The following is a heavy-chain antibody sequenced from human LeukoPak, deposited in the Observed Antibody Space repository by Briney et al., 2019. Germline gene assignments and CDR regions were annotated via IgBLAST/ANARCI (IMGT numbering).Heavy chain of an antibody. CDR2: INVEGTRT. J-gene: IGHJ5*02. D-gene: IGHD3-3*01. CDR3: VRSMSGRNDL. CDR1: GFTFSNYW. Sequence: GGSLRLSCAGSGFTFSNYWVHWVRQGPGKGLVWVSPINVEGTRTDYADSVRGRFTISRDNAKNTLYLQMNGLTAEDTAIYYCVRSMSGRNDLWGQGTLVSVSA. V-gene: IGHV3-74*01.